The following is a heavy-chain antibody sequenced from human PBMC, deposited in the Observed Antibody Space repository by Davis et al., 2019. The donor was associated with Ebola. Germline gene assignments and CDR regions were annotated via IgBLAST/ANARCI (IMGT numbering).Heavy chain of an antibody. V-gene: IGHV3-21*01. CDR3: ARAGWRFGEKYGMDV. CDR1: GFTFSSYS. J-gene: IGHJ6*02. Sequence: GESLKISCAASGFTFSSYSMNWVRQAPGKGLEWVSSISSSSSYIYYADSVKGRFTISRDNAKNSLYLQMNSLRAEDTAVYYCARAGWRFGEKYGMDVWGQGTTVTVSS. D-gene: IGHD3-16*01. CDR2: ISSSSSYI.